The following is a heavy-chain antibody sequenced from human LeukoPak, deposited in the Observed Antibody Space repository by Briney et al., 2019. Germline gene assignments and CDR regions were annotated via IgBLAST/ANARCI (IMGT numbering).Heavy chain of an antibody. V-gene: IGHV5-51*01. CDR3: ASRKKGMATTGFDY. CDR1: GYSFATYW. D-gene: IGHD5-24*01. Sequence: GESLKISCKGSGYSFATYWIGWVRQMHGKGLEWMGIIYPGDSDTRYSPSFQGQVTISVDKSINTAYLQWSSLKASDTAMYYCASRKKGMATTGFDYWGQGTLVTVSS. J-gene: IGHJ4*02. CDR2: IYPGDSDT.